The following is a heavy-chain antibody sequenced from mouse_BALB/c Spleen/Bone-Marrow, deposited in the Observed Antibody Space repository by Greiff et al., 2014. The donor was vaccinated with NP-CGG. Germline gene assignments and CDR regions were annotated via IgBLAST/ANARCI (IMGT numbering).Heavy chain of an antibody. Sequence: EVQLQESGPDLVKPSQSLSLTCTVTGYSITSYYSWHWIRQFPGNKLEWMGYIHYSGITVYNPSLKSRISITRDTSNNQFFLQLNSVTTEDTATYYCARFAGTPYTMDYWGQVTSVTVSS. V-gene: IGHV3-1*02. J-gene: IGHJ4*01. D-gene: IGHD4-1*01. CDR3: ARFAGTPYTMDY. CDR1: GYSITSYYS. CDR2: IHYSGIT.